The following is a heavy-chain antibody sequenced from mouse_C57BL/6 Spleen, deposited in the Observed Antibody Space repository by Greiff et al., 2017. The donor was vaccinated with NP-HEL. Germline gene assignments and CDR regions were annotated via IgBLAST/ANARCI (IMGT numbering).Heavy chain of an antibody. CDR1: GFTFSSYA. CDR3: ARRGGTGWYFDV. CDR2: ISDGGSYT. Sequence: EVQVVESGGGLVKPGGSLKLSCAASGFTFSSYAMSWVRQTPEKRLEWVATISDGGSYTYYPDNVKGRFTISRYNAKNNLYLQMSHLKSEDTAMYYCARRGGTGWYFDVWGTGTTVTVSS. J-gene: IGHJ1*03. D-gene: IGHD4-1*01. V-gene: IGHV5-4*03.